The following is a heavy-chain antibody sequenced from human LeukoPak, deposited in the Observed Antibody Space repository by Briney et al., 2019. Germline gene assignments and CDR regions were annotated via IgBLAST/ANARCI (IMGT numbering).Heavy chain of an antibody. CDR3: ARDRYGYGSGTYGMDV. Sequence: PSETLSLTCAVYGGSFSGYYWSWIRQPPGKGLEWIGEINHSGSTYYNPSLKSRVTISVDRSKNQFSLKLSSVTAADTAVYYCARDRYGYGSGTYGMDVWGQGTTVTVSS. CDR2: INHSGST. J-gene: IGHJ6*02. CDR1: GGSFSGYY. V-gene: IGHV4-34*01. D-gene: IGHD3-10*01.